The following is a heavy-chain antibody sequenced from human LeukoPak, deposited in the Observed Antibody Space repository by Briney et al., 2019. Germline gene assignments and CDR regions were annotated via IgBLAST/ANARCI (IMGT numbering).Heavy chain of an antibody. V-gene: IGHV4-39*07. Sequence: SETLSLTCTVSGGSISSSSYYWGWIRQPPGKGLEWIGSIYYSGSTYYNPSLNSRVTMSVDTSKNQFSLKLSSVTAADTAVYYCARLVGYYGSGSYYTYWYFDLWGRGTLVTVSS. D-gene: IGHD3-10*01. CDR3: ARLVGYYGSGSYYTYWYFDL. CDR2: IYYSGST. J-gene: IGHJ2*01. CDR1: GGSISSSSYY.